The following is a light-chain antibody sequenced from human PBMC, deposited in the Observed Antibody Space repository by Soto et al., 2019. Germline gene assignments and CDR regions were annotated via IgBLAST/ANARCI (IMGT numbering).Light chain of an antibody. J-gene: IGKJ5*01. V-gene: IGKV1-9*01. CDR3: QQFNSYPIT. CDR2: AAS. Sequence: DIPVTHSTSFLSSSVGDRVTLTCRASQGISSNLAWYQQKPGKAPKLLIYAASTLQSGVPSRFSGSGSGTEFTLTIRSLQPEDFATYYCQQFNSYPITFGQRARLEI. CDR1: QGISSN.